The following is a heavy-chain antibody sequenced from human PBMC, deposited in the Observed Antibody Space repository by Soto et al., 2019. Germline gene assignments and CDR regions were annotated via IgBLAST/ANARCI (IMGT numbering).Heavy chain of an antibody. V-gene: IGHV1-18*01. CDR3: AGVLVAAYLNAFDI. Sequence: ASVKVSCKASGYTFINYGISWVRQAPGQGLEWMGWISPSNGNTNYAQKLQGRVTMTTDTSTSTVYMDLRSLRSDDTAVYYCAGVLVAAYLNAFDIWGQGTMVTV. J-gene: IGHJ3*02. D-gene: IGHD2-15*01. CDR1: GYTFINYG. CDR2: ISPSNGNT.